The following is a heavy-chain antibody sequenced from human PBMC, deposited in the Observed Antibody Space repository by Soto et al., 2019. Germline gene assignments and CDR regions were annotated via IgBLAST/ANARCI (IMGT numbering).Heavy chain of an antibody. CDR1: GYTFTDYD. CDR3: STWGRNGRHTGFF. J-gene: IGHJ4*02. Sequence: QVQLVQSGAEVRKPGASVKVSCKTSGYTFTDYDINWVRQAPGQGLEWVGRMNPNSGRADYAQKLEARVTMTRDISISTAYMELSSLGYDDTAVYFCSTWGRNGRHTGFFWGQGTLVTVSS. D-gene: IGHD3-9*01. V-gene: IGHV1-8*02. CDR2: MNPNSGRA.